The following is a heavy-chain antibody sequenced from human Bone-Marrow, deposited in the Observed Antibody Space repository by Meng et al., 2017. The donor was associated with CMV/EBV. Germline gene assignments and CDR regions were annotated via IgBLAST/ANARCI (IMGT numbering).Heavy chain of an antibody. J-gene: IGHJ4*02. V-gene: IGHV1-46*01. CDR1: GYTFSTYY. Sequence: ASVKVSCKASGYTFSTYYMHWVRQAPGQGLEWMGIVDPSGDTTTYAQKFQGRVTMTRDTSTSTVYMELSSLRSEDTAMYFCARDLRVAGYFDYWGLGTLVTVSS. CDR3: ARDLRVAGYFDY. D-gene: IGHD6-19*01. CDR2: VDPSGDTT.